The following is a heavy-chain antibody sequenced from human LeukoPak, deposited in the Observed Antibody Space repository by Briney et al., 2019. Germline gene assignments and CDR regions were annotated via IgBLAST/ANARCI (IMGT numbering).Heavy chain of an antibody. CDR3: AKDQRQRAAAGPDY. CDR1: GFTFRSYA. CDR2: ISSSGDST. V-gene: IGHV3-23*01. D-gene: IGHD6-13*01. J-gene: IGHJ4*02. Sequence: GGSLRLSCAASGFTFRSYAMSWVRQAPGKGLEWVSAISSSGDSTYYADSVKGRFTISRDNSKNTLYLQMNSLRAEDTAVYYCAKDQRQRAAAGPDYWGQGTLVTVSS.